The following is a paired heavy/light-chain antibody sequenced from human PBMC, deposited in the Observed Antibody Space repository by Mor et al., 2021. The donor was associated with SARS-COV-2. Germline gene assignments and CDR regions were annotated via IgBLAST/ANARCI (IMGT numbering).Heavy chain of an antibody. D-gene: IGHD3-9*01. CDR1: GFTFSSYA. Sequence: EVQLLESGGGLEQPGGSLRLSCAASGFTFSSYAMSWVRQAPGKGLEWVSAISGSGGSTYYADSVKGRFTISRDNSKNTLYLQMNSLRAEDTAVYYCAKDTYYDILTGYYLPSWSYWGQGTLVTVSS. CDR2: ISGSGGST. J-gene: IGHJ4*02. CDR3: AKDTYYDILTGYYLPSWSY. V-gene: IGHV3-23*01.
Light chain of an antibody. V-gene: IGKV3-11*01. CDR2: DAS. Sequence: EIVLTQSPATLSLSPGERATLSCRASQSVSTYLAWYQQKPGQAPRLLIYDASNRATGIPARFSGSGSGTDFTLTISSLEPEDFAVYYCQQRSNWPLTFGGGTKVEIK. CDR3: QQRSNWPLT. CDR1: QSVSTY. J-gene: IGKJ4*01.